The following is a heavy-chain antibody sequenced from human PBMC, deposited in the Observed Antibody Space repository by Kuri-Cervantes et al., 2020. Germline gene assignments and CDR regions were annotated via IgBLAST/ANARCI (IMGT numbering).Heavy chain of an antibody. J-gene: IGHJ3*02. CDR1: GGSISSSSYY. Sequence: SETLSLTCTVSGGSISSSSYYWGWIRQPPGKGLEWIGSIYYSGSTYYNPSLKSRVTISVDTSKNQFSLKLSSVTAADTAVYYCARNDTEKDAFDIWGQGTMVTVSS. CDR3: ARNDTEKDAFDI. D-gene: IGHD3-9*01. V-gene: IGHV4-39*07. CDR2: IYYSGST.